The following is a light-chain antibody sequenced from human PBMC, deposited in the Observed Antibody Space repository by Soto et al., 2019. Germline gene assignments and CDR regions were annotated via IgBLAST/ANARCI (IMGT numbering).Light chain of an antibody. CDR2: GNY. CDR1: NSNTGAGYD. J-gene: IGLJ3*02. V-gene: IGLV1-40*01. Sequence: QSVLTQPPSVSGAPGQRVTISCTGSNSNTGAGYDVHWYQQFPGMAPKLLIFGNYERPSGVPDRFSGSKSGASASLAISGLQTEDEADYYCQSYDTSLNDWVFGGGTKQTVL. CDR3: QSYDTSLNDWV.